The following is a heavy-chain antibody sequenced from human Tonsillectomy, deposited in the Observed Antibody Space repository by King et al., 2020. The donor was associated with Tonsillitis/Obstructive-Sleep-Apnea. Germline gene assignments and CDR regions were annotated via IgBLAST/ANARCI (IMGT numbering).Heavy chain of an antibody. V-gene: IGHV3-30*01. Sequence: VQLVESGGGVVQPGRSLRLSCAASGFTFSSYAMHWVRQAPGKGLEWVAVISYDGSNKYYADSVKGRLTITRDNSKNTLHLPMNSLRAEDTAVYYCARDRDYGDYPIGYVQHWGQGTLVTVSS. J-gene: IGHJ1*01. CDR3: ARDRDYGDYPIGYVQH. CDR1: GFTFSSYA. D-gene: IGHD4-17*01. CDR2: ISYDGSNK.